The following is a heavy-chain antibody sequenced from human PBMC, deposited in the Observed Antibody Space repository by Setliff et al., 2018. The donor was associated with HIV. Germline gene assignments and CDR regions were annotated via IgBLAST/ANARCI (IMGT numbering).Heavy chain of an antibody. J-gene: IGHJ4*02. V-gene: IGHV1-3*01. Sequence: ASVKVSCKASEYIFANYAMNWVRQAPGQSLEWMGWINAGNGNTKYSQKFQGRVTITRDTSASTAYIEVNSLTSDDTVVYFCARGLRQLERSNYFDYWGQGTLVTVS. D-gene: IGHD1-1*01. CDR3: ARGLRQLERSNYFDY. CDR2: INAGNGNT. CDR1: EYIFANYA.